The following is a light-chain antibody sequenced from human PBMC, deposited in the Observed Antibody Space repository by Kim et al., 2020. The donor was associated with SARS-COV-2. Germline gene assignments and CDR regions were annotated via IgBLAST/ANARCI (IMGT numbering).Light chain of an antibody. Sequence: SYELTQPPSVTVSPGQTATIPCSGDKLGNRCANWYQQKPGQSPVLVIYLDNKRPSGVPDRLSGSNSGNTATLTISGTQAMDEADYYCQAWDRATYVDFGG. CDR1: KLGNRC. V-gene: IGLV3-1*01. J-gene: IGLJ2*01. CDR3: QAWDRATYVD. CDR2: LDN.